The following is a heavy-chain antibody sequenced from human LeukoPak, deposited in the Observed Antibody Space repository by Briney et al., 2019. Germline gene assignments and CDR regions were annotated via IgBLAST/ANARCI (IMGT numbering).Heavy chain of an antibody. CDR2: IYYTGST. D-gene: IGHD3-22*01. CDR3: ARFYYDSSGFYYYFDY. CDR1: GGSISSYY. J-gene: IGHJ4*02. Sequence: SETLSLTCTVSGGSISSYYWSWIRQPPGKGLEWVGYIYYTGSTNYNPSLKSRVTISVDTSKNQFSLKLSSVTAADTAVYYCARFYYDSSGFYYYFDYWGQGALVTVSS. V-gene: IGHV4-59*01.